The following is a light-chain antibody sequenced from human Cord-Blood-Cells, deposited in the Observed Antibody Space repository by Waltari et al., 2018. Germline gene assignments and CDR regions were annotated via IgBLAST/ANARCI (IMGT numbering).Light chain of an antibody. Sequence: QSALTQPASVSGSPGQSITISCTGTSSDVGGYNYVSWYQQHPGKAPKLIIYDVSNRPSGVSKRCSGSKSGNTASLTISGLQAEDEADYYCSSYTSSSTYVFGTGTKVTVL. CDR3: SSYTSSSTYV. J-gene: IGLJ1*01. CDR2: DVS. V-gene: IGLV2-14*01. CDR1: SSDVGGYNY.